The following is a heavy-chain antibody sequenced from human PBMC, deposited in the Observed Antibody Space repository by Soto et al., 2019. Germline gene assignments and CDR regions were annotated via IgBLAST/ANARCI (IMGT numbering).Heavy chain of an antibody. Sequence: EVKLVESGGGLVKPGGSLRLSCAASGFTCSSYSMNWVRQAPGKGLEWVSSISSSSSYIYYADSVEGRFTISRDNAKNSLYLQMNSLSAEDTAVYYCARNVYCSGGSCYPSYYYYYMDVWGKGATVTVSS. D-gene: IGHD2-15*01. CDR3: ARNVYCSGGSCYPSYYYYYMDV. CDR1: GFTCSSYS. J-gene: IGHJ6*03. CDR2: ISSSSSYI. V-gene: IGHV3-21*01.